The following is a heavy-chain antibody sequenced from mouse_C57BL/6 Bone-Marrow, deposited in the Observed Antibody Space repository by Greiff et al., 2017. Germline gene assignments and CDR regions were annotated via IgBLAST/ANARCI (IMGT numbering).Heavy chain of an antibody. CDR1: GFNIKDDY. Sequence: SGAELVRPGASVKLSCTASGFNIKDDYMHWVKQRPEQGLEWIGWIDPENGDTEYASKFQGKATITADTASNTAYLQLSLTSEDTAVYYFTTGGTYWYFDVWGTGTTVTVSS. CDR3: TTGGTYWYFDV. J-gene: IGHJ1*03. CDR2: IDPENGDT. V-gene: IGHV14-4*01. D-gene: IGHD2-14*01.